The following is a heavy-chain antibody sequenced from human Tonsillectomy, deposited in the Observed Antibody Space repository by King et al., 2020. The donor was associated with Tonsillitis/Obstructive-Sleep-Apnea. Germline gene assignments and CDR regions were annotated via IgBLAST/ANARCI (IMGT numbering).Heavy chain of an antibody. J-gene: IGHJ3*01. Sequence: VQLQESGPGLVRPSGTLFLTCAVSGGSISTDKWWSWVRQSPGTGLEWIGEIYHSGSSNSNPSLKSRVTISLDRSKNQFSLRLNFVTAADTALYYCARGPDSSGRDAFDLWGQGTMVTVSS. V-gene: IGHV4-4*02. CDR1: GGSISTDKW. CDR3: ARGPDSSGRDAFDL. D-gene: IGHD6-19*01. CDR2: IYHSGSS.